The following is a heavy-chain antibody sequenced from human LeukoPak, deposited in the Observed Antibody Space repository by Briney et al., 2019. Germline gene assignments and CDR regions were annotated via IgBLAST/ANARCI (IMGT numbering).Heavy chain of an antibody. CDR2: IYWDDDK. Sequence: SGPTLVKPTQTLTLTCTFSGFSLSTSGVGVGWIRQPPGKALEWLALIYWDDDKRYSPSLKSRLTITKDTSKNQVVLTMTNMDPVDTATYYCARPKFQDYGDYRYYFDYWGQGTLVTVSS. CDR3: ARPKFQDYGDYRYYFDY. CDR1: GFSLSTSGVG. D-gene: IGHD4-17*01. V-gene: IGHV2-5*02. J-gene: IGHJ4*02.